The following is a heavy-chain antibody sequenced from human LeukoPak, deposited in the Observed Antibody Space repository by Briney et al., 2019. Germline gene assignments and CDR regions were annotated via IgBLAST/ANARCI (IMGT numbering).Heavy chain of an antibody. D-gene: IGHD5-12*01. CDR3: ARVEVVATIPFDY. Sequence: ASVKVSCKASGYTFTGYYMHWVRQAPGQGLEWMGWINPNSGGTNYAQKFQGRVTMTRDTSISTAYMELSRLRSDDTAVCYCARVEVVATIPFDYWGQGTLVTVSS. V-gene: IGHV1-2*02. CDR1: GYTFTGYY. J-gene: IGHJ4*02. CDR2: INPNSGGT.